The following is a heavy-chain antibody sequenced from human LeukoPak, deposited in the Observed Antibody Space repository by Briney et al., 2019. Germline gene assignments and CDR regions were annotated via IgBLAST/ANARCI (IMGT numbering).Heavy chain of an antibody. CDR3: ARGMFGDYRDAFDI. D-gene: IGHD4-17*01. CDR2: IYYSGST. Sequence: SQTLSLTCTVSGGSISSGGYYWSWNRQHPGKGLEWIGYIYYSGSTYYNPSLKSRVTISVDTSKNQFSLKLSSVTAADTAVYYCARGMFGDYRDAFDIWGQGTMVTVS. CDR1: GGSISSGGYY. V-gene: IGHV4-31*03. J-gene: IGHJ3*02.